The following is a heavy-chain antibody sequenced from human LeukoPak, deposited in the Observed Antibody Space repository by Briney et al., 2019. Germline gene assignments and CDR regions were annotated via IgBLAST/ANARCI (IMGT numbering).Heavy chain of an antibody. CDR1: GFTFNSYI. CDR3: ARDLERLDY. CDR2: ISSSSSYI. D-gene: IGHD3-3*01. Sequence: GGSLRLSCGASGFTFNSYIMNWVRQAPGEGLEWVSSISSSSSYIYYADSVKGRFTISRDNAKNSLYLQMNSLRAEDTAVYYCARDLERLDYWGQGSLVTVSS. J-gene: IGHJ4*02. V-gene: IGHV3-21*01.